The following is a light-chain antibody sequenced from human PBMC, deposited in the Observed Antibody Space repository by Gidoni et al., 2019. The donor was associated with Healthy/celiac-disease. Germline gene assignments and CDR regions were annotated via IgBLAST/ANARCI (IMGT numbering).Light chain of an antibody. Sequence: SYELTQRPSVSVSPGQTASITCSGDKLGDKYACWYQQKPGPSPVLVIYQDSKRPSGIPERFSGSHSGNTATLTISGTQAMDEADYYCQAWDSSTAVFGGGTKLTVL. CDR1: KLGDKY. V-gene: IGLV3-1*01. CDR3: QAWDSSTAV. CDR2: QDS. J-gene: IGLJ2*01.